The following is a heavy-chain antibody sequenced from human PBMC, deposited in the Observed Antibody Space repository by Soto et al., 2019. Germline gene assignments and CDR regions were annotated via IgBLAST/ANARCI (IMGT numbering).Heavy chain of an antibody. CDR3: ARDPNIVVVPVPYGMDV. CDR2: INAGNGNT. Sequence: ASVKVSCKASGYTFTSYAMHWVRQAPGQRLEWMGWINAGNGNTKYSQKFQGRVTITRDTSASTAYMELSSLRSEDTAVYYCARDPNIVVVPVPYGMDVWGQGTTVTVSS. J-gene: IGHJ6*02. D-gene: IGHD2-2*01. CDR1: GYTFTSYA. V-gene: IGHV1-3*01.